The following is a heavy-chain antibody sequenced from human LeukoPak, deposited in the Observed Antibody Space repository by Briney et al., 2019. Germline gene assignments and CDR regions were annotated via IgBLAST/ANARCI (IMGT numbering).Heavy chain of an antibody. J-gene: IGHJ4*02. CDR2: ISSSSSYI. Sequence: KPGGSLRLSCAASGFTFDDYAMHWVRQAPGKGLEWVSSISSSSSYIYYADSVKGRFTISRDNAKNSLYLQMNSLRAEDTAVYYCARDRTAMAFDYWGQGTLVTVSS. V-gene: IGHV3-21*01. CDR1: GFTFDDYA. D-gene: IGHD5-18*01. CDR3: ARDRTAMAFDY.